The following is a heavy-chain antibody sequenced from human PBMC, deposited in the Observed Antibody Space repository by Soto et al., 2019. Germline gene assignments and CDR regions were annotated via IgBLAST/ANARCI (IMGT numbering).Heavy chain of an antibody. Sequence: PGGSLRLSCAVSGFTFNSYSMNWVRQAPGKGLEWVSSISSFSNYMYYTDSVKGRFTISRDNARNSLYLQMNSLRAEDTAVYYCARDGGDYGSNWFDPWGQGTLVTVSS. J-gene: IGHJ5*02. D-gene: IGHD3-16*01. CDR1: GFTFNSYS. V-gene: IGHV3-21*01. CDR2: ISSFSNYM. CDR3: ARDGGDYGSNWFDP.